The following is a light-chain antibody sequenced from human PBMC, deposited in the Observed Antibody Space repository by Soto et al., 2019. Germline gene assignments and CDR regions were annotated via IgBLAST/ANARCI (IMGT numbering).Light chain of an antibody. CDR3: KQNSSSGT. V-gene: IGKV3-20*01. Sequence: EIELTQSPGTMSLSPGERATLPCRASQGVSNNYLSWYKQKPGQAPRLLIYGASNRAAGIQDRFSGSGSGTDFTLTIRRLEHEDSALYHCKQNSSSGTCGQGTKVDIK. CDR1: QGVSNNY. J-gene: IGKJ1*01. CDR2: GAS.